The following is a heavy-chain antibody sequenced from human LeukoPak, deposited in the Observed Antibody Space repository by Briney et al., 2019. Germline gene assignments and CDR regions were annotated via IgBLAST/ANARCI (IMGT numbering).Heavy chain of an antibody. V-gene: IGHV1-2*02. CDR1: GYTFTDYY. Sequence: ASVKVSCKASGYTFTDYYMHWVRQAPGQGLEWMGWISPNSGGTNYAQKFQGRVTMTRDTSISTAYMELSRLRSDDTAVYYCARYSGSYNRFDYWGQGTLVTVSS. CDR3: ARYSGSYNRFDY. CDR2: ISPNSGGT. D-gene: IGHD1-26*01. J-gene: IGHJ4*02.